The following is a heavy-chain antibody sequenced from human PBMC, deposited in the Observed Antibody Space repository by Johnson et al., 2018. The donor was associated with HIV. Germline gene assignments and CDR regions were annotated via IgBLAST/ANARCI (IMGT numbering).Heavy chain of an antibody. Sequence: QVQLVESGGGLVQPGGSLRLSCAASGFTFSSYAMHWVRQTSGKGLEWVAVISYDGSNKNYADSVKGRFTISRDNSKNTLYLQMNSLRADDTAVYYCARDLSPREWELRSRAFDIWGQGTMVTVSS. D-gene: IGHD1-26*01. V-gene: IGHV3-30*04. CDR3: ARDLSPREWELRSRAFDI. J-gene: IGHJ3*02. CDR1: GFTFSSYA. CDR2: ISYDGSNK.